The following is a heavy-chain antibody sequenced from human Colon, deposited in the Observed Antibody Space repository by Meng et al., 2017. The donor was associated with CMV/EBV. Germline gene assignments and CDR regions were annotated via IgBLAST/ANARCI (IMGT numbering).Heavy chain of an antibody. CDR3: AKAQGSGPVGVTDY. CDR1: CFTFHDST. Sequence: SCFTFHDSTIHWFRQAPRHGLEWVSLISCDCVTTEYADSVKVRFTISRDNSKSSLYLQMFRLRTADTAIYYCAKAQGSGPVGVTDYWGQGTLVTVSS. D-gene: IGHD1-26*01. CDR2: ISCDCVTT. J-gene: IGHJ4*02. V-gene: IGHV3-43*01.